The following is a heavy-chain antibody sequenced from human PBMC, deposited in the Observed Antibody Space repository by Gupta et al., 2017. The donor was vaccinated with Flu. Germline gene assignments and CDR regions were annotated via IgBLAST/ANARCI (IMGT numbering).Heavy chain of an antibody. CDR1: GGSFSGYY. D-gene: IGHD4-4*01. V-gene: IGHV4-34*01. CDR3: ARGGLNDYSNSRPRGDFDY. CDR2: INHSGST. Sequence: QVQLQQWGAGLLKPSETLSLTCAVYGGSFSGYYWSWIRQPPGKGLEWIGEINHSGSTNYNPSLKSRVTISVDTSKNQFSLKLSSVTAADTAVYYCARGGLNDYSNSRPRGDFDYWGQGTLVTVSS. J-gene: IGHJ4*02.